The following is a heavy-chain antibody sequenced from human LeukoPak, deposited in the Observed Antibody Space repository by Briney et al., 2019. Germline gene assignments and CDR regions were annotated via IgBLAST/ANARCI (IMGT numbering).Heavy chain of an antibody. CDR2: ISGSGGST. Sequence: GGSLRLSCAASGFTFSSYAMSWVRQAPGKELEWVSAISGSGGSTYYADSVKGRFTISRDNSKNTLYLQMNSLRAEDTAVYYCAKDSRYYDSSGTPANDYWGQGTLVTVSS. D-gene: IGHD3-22*01. J-gene: IGHJ4*02. CDR1: GFTFSSYA. V-gene: IGHV3-23*01. CDR3: AKDSRYYDSSGTPANDY.